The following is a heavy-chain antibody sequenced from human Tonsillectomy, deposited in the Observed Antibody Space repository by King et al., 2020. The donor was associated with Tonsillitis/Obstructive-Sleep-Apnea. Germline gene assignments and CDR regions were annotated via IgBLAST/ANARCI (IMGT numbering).Heavy chain of an antibody. CDR2: IYYSGST. CDR3: ARVAVTTFYYYYYMDV. D-gene: IGHD4-17*01. J-gene: IGHJ6*03. V-gene: IGHV4-59*01. CDR1: GGSISSYY. Sequence: QLQESGPGLVKPSETLSLTCTVSGGSISSYYWSWIRQPPGKGLEWIGYIYYSGSTNYIPSLKSRVTISVDTSKNQFSLKLSSVTAADTAVYYCARVAVTTFYYYYYMDVWGKGTTVTVSS.